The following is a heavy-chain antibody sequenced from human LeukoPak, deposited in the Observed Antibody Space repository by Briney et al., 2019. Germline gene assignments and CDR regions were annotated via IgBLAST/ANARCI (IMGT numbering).Heavy chain of an antibody. CDR2: MNPNSGNT. V-gene: IGHV1-8*01. CDR3: ARGLRRKQLANYYYYYMDV. D-gene: IGHD6-13*01. Sequence: ASVKVSCKASGYTFTSYDINWVRQATGQGLEWMGWMNPNSGNTGYAQKFQGRVTMTRNTSISTAYMELSSLRSEDTAVYYCARGLRRKQLANYYYYYMDVWGKGTTVTASS. J-gene: IGHJ6*03. CDR1: GYTFTSYD.